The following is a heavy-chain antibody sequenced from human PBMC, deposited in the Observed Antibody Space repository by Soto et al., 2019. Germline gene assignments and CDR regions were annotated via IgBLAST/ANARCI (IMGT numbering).Heavy chain of an antibody. D-gene: IGHD2-2*01. Sequence: ASVKVSCKASGYTFTSYGISWVRQAPGQGLEWMGWISAYNGNTNYAQKLQGRVTMTTDTTTSTAYMERRSLRSDDTAVYYCARDRRADCSSTSCIYYYYGMDVWGQGTTVTVSS. CDR2: ISAYNGNT. CDR1: GYTFTSYG. V-gene: IGHV1-18*01. J-gene: IGHJ6*02. CDR3: ARDRRADCSSTSCIYYYYGMDV.